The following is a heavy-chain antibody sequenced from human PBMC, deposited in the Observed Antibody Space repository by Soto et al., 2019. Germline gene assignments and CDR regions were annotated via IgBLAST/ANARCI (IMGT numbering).Heavy chain of an antibody. J-gene: IGHJ6*02. CDR3: ARXGYDFWSGPPPVGGMDV. CDR1: GGSISSGDYY. CDR2: IYYSGST. Sequence: SETLSLTCTVSGGSISSGDYYWSWIRQPPGKGVEWIGYIYYSGSTYYNPSLKSRVTISVDTSKNQFSLKLSSVTAADTAVYYCARXGYDFWSGPPPVGGMDVWGQGTTVTVSS. V-gene: IGHV4-30-4*01. D-gene: IGHD3-3*01.